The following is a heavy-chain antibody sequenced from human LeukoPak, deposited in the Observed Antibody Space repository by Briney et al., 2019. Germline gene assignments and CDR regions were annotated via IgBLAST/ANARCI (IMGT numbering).Heavy chain of an antibody. CDR3: ARAHTGIVGATRF. CDR1: GYTFTGYY. D-gene: IGHD1-26*01. V-gene: IGHV1-2*02. CDR2: FNPNSGGT. J-gene: IGHJ4*02. Sequence: GASVKVSCKASGYTFTGYYMLWVRQAPGQGLEWMGWFNPNSGGTNYTQKFQGRVTMTRDTSINTAYMELSRLRSDDTAVYYCARAHTGIVGATRFWGQGTLVTVSS.